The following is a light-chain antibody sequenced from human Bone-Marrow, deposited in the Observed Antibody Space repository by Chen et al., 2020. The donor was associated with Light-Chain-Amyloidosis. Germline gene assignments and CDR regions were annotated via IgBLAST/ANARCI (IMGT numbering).Light chain of an antibody. CDR1: QDIDED. CDR3: LQHDNVPLP. J-gene: IGKJ5*01. Sequence: ETPLTQSPAFMSATPGDKVNISCKASQDIDEDLNWYQQKPGKPTIFIVQQATTLVPGVPPRFSGSGYGTDFTLTIHNVESEDAAFYFCLQHDNVPLPFGQGTRREIK. CDR2: QAT. V-gene: IGKV5-2*01.